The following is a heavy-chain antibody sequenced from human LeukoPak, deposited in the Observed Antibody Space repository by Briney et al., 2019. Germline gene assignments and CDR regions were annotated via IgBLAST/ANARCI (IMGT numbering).Heavy chain of an antibody. CDR2: FDPEDGQT. D-gene: IGHD1-26*01. J-gene: IGHJ4*02. V-gene: IGHV1-24*01. CDR1: GHTXTELA. Sequence: ASVKVSCKASGHTXTELAIHWVRQAPGKGLEWMGGFDPEDGQTIYAQKFQGRVTVTEDTSTDTAYMELSSLGSEDTAVYYCATEGGRSYYLYWGQGTLVTVSS. CDR3: ATEGGRSYYLY.